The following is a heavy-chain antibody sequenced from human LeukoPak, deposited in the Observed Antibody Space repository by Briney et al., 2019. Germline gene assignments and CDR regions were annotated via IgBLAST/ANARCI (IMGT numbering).Heavy chain of an antibody. D-gene: IGHD3-10*01. CDR2: ISYDGSNK. CDR3: AREEELLELGDY. V-gene: IGHV3-30-3*01. Sequence: GGSLRLSCAASGFTFSSYAMHWVRQAPGKGLEWVAVISYDGSNKYYADSVKGRFTISRDNAKNSLYLQMNSLRAEDTAVYYCAREEELLELGDYWGQGTLVTVFS. J-gene: IGHJ4*02. CDR1: GFTFSSYA.